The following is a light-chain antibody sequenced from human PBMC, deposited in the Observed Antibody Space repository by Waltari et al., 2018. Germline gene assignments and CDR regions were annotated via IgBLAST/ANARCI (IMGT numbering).Light chain of an antibody. V-gene: IGKV4-1*01. CDR1: QSVLYSSNHKNY. Sequence: DIVMTQSPDSLAVSLGERATINCKSSQSVLYSSNHKNYLAWHQQKPGQPPKLLLYWASTRESGVPDRCSGSGSGTDFTPTISTLQAEDVAIYDCQQYYSTPYTFGQGTKLEIK. J-gene: IGKJ2*01. CDR3: QQYYSTPYT. CDR2: WAS.